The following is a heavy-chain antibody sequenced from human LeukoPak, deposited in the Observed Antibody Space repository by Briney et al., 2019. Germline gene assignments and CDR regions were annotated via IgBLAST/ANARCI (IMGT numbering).Heavy chain of an antibody. CDR3: ARAEQWLLGLGQDGYIGDI. D-gene: IGHD6-19*01. CDR2: IYHSGST. J-gene: IGHJ3*02. CDR1: GGSISSSNW. Sequence: TSETLSLTCAVSGGSISSSNWWSWVRPPPGKGLEWIGEIYHSGSTNYNPSLKSRVTISVDKSKNQFSLKLSSVTAADTAVYYCARAEQWLLGLGQDGYIGDIWGQGTMVTVSS. V-gene: IGHV4-4*02.